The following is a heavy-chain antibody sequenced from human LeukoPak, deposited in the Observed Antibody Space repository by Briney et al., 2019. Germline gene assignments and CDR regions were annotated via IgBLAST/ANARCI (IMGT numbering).Heavy chain of an antibody. D-gene: IGHD4-17*01. Sequence: GGSLRLSCAASGFTFSSYWMNWARQAPGKGLEWVANIKQDGSEKYYVDSVKGRFTISRDNAKNSLYLQMNSLRAEDTAVYYCARDWNNYGDYEPLDYWGQGTLVTVSS. CDR1: GFTFSSYW. J-gene: IGHJ4*02. CDR2: IKQDGSEK. V-gene: IGHV3-7*01. CDR3: ARDWNNYGDYEPLDY.